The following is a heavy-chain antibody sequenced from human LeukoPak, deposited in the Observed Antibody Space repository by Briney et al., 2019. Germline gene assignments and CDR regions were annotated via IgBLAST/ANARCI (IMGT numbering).Heavy chain of an antibody. J-gene: IGHJ4*02. CDR2: INPNTGGT. V-gene: IGHV1-2*02. Sequence: ASVKVSCKASAYTFSGYYIHWVRQAPGQGLEWMGWINPNTGGTNFAQNFQGRVTMTTVTSISTAYMELSRLRSDDTAVYYCARVVDILTGHDTALDYWGQGTLVTVSS. D-gene: IGHD3-9*01. CDR3: ARVVDILTGHDTALDY. CDR1: AYTFSGYY.